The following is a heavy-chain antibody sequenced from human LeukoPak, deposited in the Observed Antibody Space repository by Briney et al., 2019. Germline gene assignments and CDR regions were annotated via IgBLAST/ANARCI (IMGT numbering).Heavy chain of an antibody. Sequence: GGSLRLSCAASGFTFSSYGMHWVRQAPGKGLEGVAFIRYDGSNKYYADSVKGRFTISRDNSKNTLYLHMNSLRAEDTAVYYCAKELVGATPHGYWGQGTLVTVSS. CDR2: IRYDGSNK. CDR3: AKELVGATPHGY. CDR1: GFTFSSYG. D-gene: IGHD1-26*01. J-gene: IGHJ4*02. V-gene: IGHV3-30*02.